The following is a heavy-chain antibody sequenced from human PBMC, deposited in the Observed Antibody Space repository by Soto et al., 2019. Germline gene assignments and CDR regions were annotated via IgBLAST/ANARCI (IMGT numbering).Heavy chain of an antibody. V-gene: IGHV4-59*01. J-gene: IGHJ4*02. Sequence: PSETLSLTCTVSGGSINTYSWGWIRQPPGKGLEWITYIYHSGTTKYNPSLRSRVTISLDMSKNQFSLRLSSVTAADTAVYYCARVPHLVVFDFWGQGTRVTVSS. CDR2: IYHSGTT. CDR1: GGSINTYS. D-gene: IGHD2-21*01. CDR3: ARVPHLVVFDF.